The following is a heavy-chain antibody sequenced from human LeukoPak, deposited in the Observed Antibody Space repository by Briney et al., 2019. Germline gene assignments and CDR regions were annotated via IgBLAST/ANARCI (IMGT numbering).Heavy chain of an antibody. CDR3: ARVGYTLDY. CDR2: IYYSGST. Sequence: SETLSLTCTVSGGSISSYYWSWIRQPPGKGLEWIGYIYYSGSTNYNPSLKSRVTISVDTSKNQFSLKLSSVTAADTAVYYCARVGYTLDYWGQGTLVTVSS. D-gene: IGHD1-1*01. CDR1: GGSISSYY. J-gene: IGHJ4*02. V-gene: IGHV4-59*01.